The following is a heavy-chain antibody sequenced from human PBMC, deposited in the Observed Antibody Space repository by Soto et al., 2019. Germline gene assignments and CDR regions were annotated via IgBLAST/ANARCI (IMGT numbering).Heavy chain of an antibody. CDR3: AKSAYSYGYYYDS. J-gene: IGHJ4*02. V-gene: IGHV3-23*01. CDR2: ISGSGGST. Sequence: PGGSLRLSCAASGITFNKYAMSWVRQAPGQGLEWVSGISGSGGSTYYADSVRGRFTISRDNSKDTLYLQMNSLRAEDTAVYYCAKSAYSYGYYYDSWGQGTPVTVS. CDR1: GITFNKYA. D-gene: IGHD5-18*01.